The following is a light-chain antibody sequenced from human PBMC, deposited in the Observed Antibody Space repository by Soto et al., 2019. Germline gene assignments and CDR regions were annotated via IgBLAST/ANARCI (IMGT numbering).Light chain of an antibody. CDR1: QSVSSY. Sequence: EIVLTQSPATLSLSPGERATLSCRASQSVSSYLTWYQQKPGQAPRLLLYDASNMATGIPARFSGRGSGTDFTLTISSLEPEDFAVYYCQQRSNWPLTFGGGTKVEIK. V-gene: IGKV3-11*01. CDR3: QQRSNWPLT. CDR2: DAS. J-gene: IGKJ4*01.